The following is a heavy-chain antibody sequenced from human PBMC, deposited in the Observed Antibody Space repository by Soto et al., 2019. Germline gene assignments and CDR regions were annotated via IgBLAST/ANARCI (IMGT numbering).Heavy chain of an antibody. V-gene: IGHV3-7*01. CDR2: IKQDGSEE. CDR1: GFTFSSYW. D-gene: IGHD5-12*01. J-gene: IGHJ6*02. Sequence: GGSLRLSCAASGFTFSSYWMNWVRQAPGKGLEWVADIKQDGSEEYYVDSVKGRFTISRDNAKNSLYLQMNSLRAEDTAVYFCARGYSYCFFRPEYYYGMDVWGQGTTVTVSS. CDR3: ARGYSYCFFRPEYYYGMDV.